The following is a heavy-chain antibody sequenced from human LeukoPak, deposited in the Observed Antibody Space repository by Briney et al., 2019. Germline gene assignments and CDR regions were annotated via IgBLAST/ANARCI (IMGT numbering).Heavy chain of an antibody. V-gene: IGHV1-69*05. Sequence: SVKVSCKASGGTFSSYAISWVRQAPGQGLEWMGGIIPIFGTANYAQKFQGRVTITTDESTSTAYMELSSLRSEDTAVYYCARERGLTTVTTYYFDYWGQGTLVTVSS. D-gene: IGHD4-17*01. J-gene: IGHJ4*02. CDR1: GGTFSSYA. CDR3: ARERGLTTVTTYYFDY. CDR2: IIPIFGTA.